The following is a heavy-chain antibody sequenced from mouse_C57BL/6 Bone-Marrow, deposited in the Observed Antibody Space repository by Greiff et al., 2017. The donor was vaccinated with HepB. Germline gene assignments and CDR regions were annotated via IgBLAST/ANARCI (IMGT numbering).Heavy chain of an antibody. CDR2: IDPSDSYT. D-gene: IGHD2-1*01. V-gene: IGHV1-50*01. Sequence: VQLQQPGAELVKPGASVKLSCKASGYTFTSYWMKWVKQRPGQGLEWIGEIDPSDSYTNYNQKFKGKATLTVETSSSTAYMQLSSLSSEDSAVYYCAREGLLLPYAMDYWGQATSVTVSS. CDR1: GYTFTSYW. J-gene: IGHJ4*01. CDR3: AREGLLLPYAMDY.